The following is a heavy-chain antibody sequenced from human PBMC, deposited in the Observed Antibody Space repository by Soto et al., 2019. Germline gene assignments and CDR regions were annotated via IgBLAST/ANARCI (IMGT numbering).Heavy chain of an antibody. CDR2: ISGSGGNT. Sequence: GGSLRLSCAASGFTFSSYAMSWVRQAPGKGLEWVSAISGSGGNTYYADSVKGRFTISRDNSKNTLYLQMNSLRAEDTAVYYCAKDSHGDYYYYYGMDVWGQGTTVTVSS. CDR3: AKDSHGDYYYYYGMDV. V-gene: IGHV3-23*01. CDR1: GFTFSSYA. D-gene: IGHD4-17*01. J-gene: IGHJ6*02.